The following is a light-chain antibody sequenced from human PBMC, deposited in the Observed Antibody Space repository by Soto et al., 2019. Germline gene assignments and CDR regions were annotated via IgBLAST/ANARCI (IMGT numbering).Light chain of an antibody. CDR3: QQYHNWPPQYT. J-gene: IGKJ2*01. CDR2: GAS. V-gene: IGKV3-15*01. Sequence: EIVMTQSPATLSVSPGERATLSCRASQTVSSNLAWYQQKPGQARRLLIHGASTRATGVPARFSGSGSGTEFTLTISSLQSEDFAAYYCQQYHNWPPQYTFGLGTKLQIK. CDR1: QTVSSN.